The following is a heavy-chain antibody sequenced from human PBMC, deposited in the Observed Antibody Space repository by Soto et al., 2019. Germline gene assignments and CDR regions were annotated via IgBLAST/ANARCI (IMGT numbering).Heavy chain of an antibody. J-gene: IGHJ5*02. CDR2: IYYSGST. V-gene: IGHV4-39*01. CDR3: ARQQARFLEWLADWFDP. D-gene: IGHD3-3*01. Sequence: QLQLQESGPGLVKPSETLSLTCTVSGGSISSSSYYWGWIRQPPGTGLEWIGSIYYSGSTYYNPSLKSRVTISVDTSKNQFSLKLSSVTAADTAVYYCARQQARFLEWLADWFDPWGQGTLVTVSS. CDR1: GGSISSSSYY.